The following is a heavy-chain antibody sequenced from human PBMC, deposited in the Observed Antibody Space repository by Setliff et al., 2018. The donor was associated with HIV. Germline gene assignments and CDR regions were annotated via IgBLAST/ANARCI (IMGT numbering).Heavy chain of an antibody. CDR2: ITWNGGRT. J-gene: IGHJ4*01. CDR1: GFTFDEYA. CDR3: AKDASITGTSYYFDY. D-gene: IGHD1-20*01. Sequence: PGGSLRLSCEASGFTFDEYAMHWVRQSPGKGLEWVSLITWNGGRTSYADSVKGRFTISRDNSKNSLFLQMSSLRVEDTALYYCAKDASITGTSYYFDYWGHGTLVTVSS. V-gene: IGHV3-43D*04.